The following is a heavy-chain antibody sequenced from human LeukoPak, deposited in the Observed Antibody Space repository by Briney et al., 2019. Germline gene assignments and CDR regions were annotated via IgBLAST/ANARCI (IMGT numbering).Heavy chain of an antibody. CDR1: GFTFSSIR. J-gene: IGHJ3*02. V-gene: IGHV3-7*01. Sequence: GGSLRLSSAASGFTFSSIRMSWVRQAPGKGLEWVANIKQDGSEKYYVDSVKGRFTTSRDNAKNSLYLQMNSLRAEDTAVYYCARTSGSYDAFDIWGQGKMVTVSS. D-gene: IGHD1-26*01. CDR3: ARTSGSYDAFDI. CDR2: IKQDGSEK.